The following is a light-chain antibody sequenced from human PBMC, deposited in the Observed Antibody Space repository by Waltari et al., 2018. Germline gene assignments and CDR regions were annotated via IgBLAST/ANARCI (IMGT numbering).Light chain of an antibody. CDR1: QNISSNY. CDR3: QQYGNSPGT. Sequence: EIVLTQSPGTLSLSPGERATLSCRASQNISSNYLAWYQQRPGQAPRLLIYGASSRAPGSPDRCGCSGSGTDFSLTISRLDPEDFAAYFWQQYGNSPGTFGQGTKVEIK. CDR2: GAS. V-gene: IGKV3-20*01. J-gene: IGKJ1*01.